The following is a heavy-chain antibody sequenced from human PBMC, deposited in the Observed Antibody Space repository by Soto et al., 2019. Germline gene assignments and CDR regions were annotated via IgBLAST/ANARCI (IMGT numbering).Heavy chain of an antibody. D-gene: IGHD6-6*01. CDR2: INHSGST. CDR1: GGSFGGYY. Sequence: PSETLSLTCAVYGGSFGGYYWSWIRQPPGKGLEWIGEINHSGSTNYNPSLKSRVTISVDTSKNQFSLKLSSVTAADTAVHYCARRRIAARLIWFDPWGQGTLVTVSS. J-gene: IGHJ5*02. V-gene: IGHV4-34*01. CDR3: ARRRIAARLIWFDP.